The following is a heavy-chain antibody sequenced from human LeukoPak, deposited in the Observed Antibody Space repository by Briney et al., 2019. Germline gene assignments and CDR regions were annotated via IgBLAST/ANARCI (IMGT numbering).Heavy chain of an antibody. D-gene: IGHD6-19*01. CDR1: GGSVSGHF. CDR2: INHSGST. CDR3: ARARNRLVNWFDP. V-gene: IGHV4-34*01. Sequence: SETLSLTCAVYGGSVSGHFWSWIRQPPEKGLEWVGEINHSGSTKYKSSLKSRVSISIDTSKNQFSLRLSSVTAADTAVYYCARARNRLVNWFDPWGQGTLVTVSS. J-gene: IGHJ5*02.